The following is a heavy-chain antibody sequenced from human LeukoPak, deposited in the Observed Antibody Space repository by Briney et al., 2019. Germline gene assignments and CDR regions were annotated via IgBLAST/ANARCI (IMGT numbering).Heavy chain of an antibody. Sequence: GGSLRLSCAASGFTFSSYGMHWVRQAPGKGLEWVAVISYDGSNKYYAGSVKGRFTISRDNSKDTLYLQMNSLRAEDTAVYYCVKVGYCSSTSCSDNWFDPWGQGTLVTVSS. CDR3: VKVGYCSSTSCSDNWFDP. D-gene: IGHD2-2*01. J-gene: IGHJ5*02. CDR2: ISYDGSNK. V-gene: IGHV3-30*18. CDR1: GFTFSSYG.